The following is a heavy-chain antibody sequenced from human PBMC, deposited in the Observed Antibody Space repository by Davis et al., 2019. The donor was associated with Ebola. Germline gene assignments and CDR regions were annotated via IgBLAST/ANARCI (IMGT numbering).Heavy chain of an antibody. CDR3: ARHGTHGFFNWFDP. D-gene: IGHD3-3*01. Sequence: GESLKISCKTSGYTFSNYWIGWVRQTPERGLEWMGIIYPGDSDTRYSPSFQGQVTISADTSLNTAYLQWSSPKASDAAIYYCARHGTHGFFNWFDPWGQGTLVTVSS. V-gene: IGHV5-51*01. CDR1: GYTFSNYW. CDR2: IYPGDSDT. J-gene: IGHJ5*02.